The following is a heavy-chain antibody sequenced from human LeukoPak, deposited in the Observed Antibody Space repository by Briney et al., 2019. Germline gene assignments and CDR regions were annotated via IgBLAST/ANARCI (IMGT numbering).Heavy chain of an antibody. D-gene: IGHD4-23*01. V-gene: IGHV3-53*01. Sequence: PGRSLRLSCAASGFTFSSYAMHWVRQAPGKGLEWVSVIYSGGSTYYADSVKGRFTISRDNSKNTLYLQMNSLRAEDTAVYYCARTTVVKAFDYWGQGTLVTVSS. J-gene: IGHJ4*02. CDR2: IYSGGST. CDR3: ARTTVVKAFDY. CDR1: GFTFSSYA.